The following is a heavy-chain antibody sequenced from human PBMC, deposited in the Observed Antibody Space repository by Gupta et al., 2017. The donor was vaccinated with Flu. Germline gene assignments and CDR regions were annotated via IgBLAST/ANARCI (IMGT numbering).Heavy chain of an antibody. D-gene: IGHD1-7*01. CDR2: IYYSGST. J-gene: IGHJ4*02. CDR3: ASTNWNYVGVFDY. V-gene: IGHV4-39*01. CDR1: GGSISSSSYY. Sequence: QLQLQESGPGLVKPSETLSLTCTVSGGSISSSSYYWGWIRQPPGKGLEWIGSIYYSGSTYYNPSLKSRVTISVDTSKNQFSLKLSSVTAADTAVYYCASTNWNYVGVFDYWGQGTLVTVSS.